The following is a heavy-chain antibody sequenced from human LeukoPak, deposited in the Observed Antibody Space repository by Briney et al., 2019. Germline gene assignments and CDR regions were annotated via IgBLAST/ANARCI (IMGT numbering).Heavy chain of an antibody. CDR1: GFTFSDYY. CDR2: ISSSGSTI. D-gene: IGHD5-24*01. Sequence: GGSLRLSCAASGFTFSDYYMSWIRQAPGKGLEWVSYISSSGSTIYYADSVKGRFTISRDNAKNSLYLQMNSLRAEDTAVYYCGRDLKEEMDYPIATYYYYYYMDVWGKGTTVTVSS. CDR3: GRDLKEEMDYPIATYYYYYYMDV. V-gene: IGHV3-11*01. J-gene: IGHJ6*03.